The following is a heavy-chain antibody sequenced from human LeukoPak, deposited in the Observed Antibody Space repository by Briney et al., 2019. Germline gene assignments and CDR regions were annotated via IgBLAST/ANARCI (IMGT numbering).Heavy chain of an antibody. CDR3: ARALSSGWSGGAFDI. CDR1: GYSISSDYF. J-gene: IGHJ3*02. D-gene: IGHD6-19*01. CDR2: IFHSGSV. Sequence: PSETLSLTCIVSGYSISSDYFWGLVRQPPGKGLEWIGSIFHSGSVYYNPSLKSRVTISVDTSKNQFSLKLSSVTAADTAVYYCARALSSGWSGGAFDIWGQGTMVTVSS. V-gene: IGHV4-38-2*02.